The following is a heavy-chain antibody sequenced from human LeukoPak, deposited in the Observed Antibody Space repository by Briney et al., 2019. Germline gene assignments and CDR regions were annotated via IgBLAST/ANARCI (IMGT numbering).Heavy chain of an antibody. CDR3: ARDAYTYGSRLDPYFDY. D-gene: IGHD4-17*01. V-gene: IGHV3-33*01. Sequence: PGGSLRLSCAASGFTFINYGMHGVRQAPGKGGEWVAVIWYDGSNQYYADSVKGRFTISRDNSKNTLYLQVNSLRAKDTAVYYCARDAYTYGSRLDPYFDYWGQGTLVTVSS. CDR2: IWYDGSNQ. J-gene: IGHJ4*02. CDR1: GFTFINYG.